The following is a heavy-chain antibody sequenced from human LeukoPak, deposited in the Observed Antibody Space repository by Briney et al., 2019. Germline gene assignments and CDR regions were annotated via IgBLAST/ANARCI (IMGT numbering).Heavy chain of an antibody. CDR2: INHSGST. Sequence: SETLSLTCAVYGGSFSGYYWSWIRQPPGKGLEWIGEINHSGSTNYNPSLKSRVTISVDTSKNQFSLKLSSVTAAYTAVYYCARGVAAQILNWFDPWGQGTLVTVSS. D-gene: IGHD6-6*01. CDR3: ARGVAAQILNWFDP. J-gene: IGHJ5*02. V-gene: IGHV4-34*01. CDR1: GGSFSGYY.